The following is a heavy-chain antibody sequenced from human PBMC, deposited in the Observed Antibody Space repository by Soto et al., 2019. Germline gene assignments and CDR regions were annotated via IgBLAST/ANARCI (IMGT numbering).Heavy chain of an antibody. CDR1: GGTFSSYA. D-gene: IGHD2-15*01. CDR3: ARTGYCSGGSCYTNWFDP. J-gene: IGHJ5*02. CDR2: IIPIFGTA. Sequence: SVKVSCKASGGTFSSYAISWVRQAPGQGLEWMGGIIPIFGTANYAQKFQGRVTITADESTSTAYMELSSLRSEDTAVYYCARTGYCSGGSCYTNWFDPWGQGTLVTVAS. V-gene: IGHV1-69*13.